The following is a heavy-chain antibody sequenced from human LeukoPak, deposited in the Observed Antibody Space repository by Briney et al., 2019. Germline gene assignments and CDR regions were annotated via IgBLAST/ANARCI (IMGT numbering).Heavy chain of an antibody. J-gene: IGHJ4*02. V-gene: IGHV1-24*01. CDR1: GYTLTELS. Sequence: ASVKVSCKVSGYTLTELSMHWVRQAPGKGLEWMGGFDPEDGETIYAQKFQGRVTMTEDTSSDTAYMELSSLRSEDTAVYYCATSEDSLYVSFDYWGREPWSPSPQ. CDR3: ATSEDSLYVSFDY. D-gene: IGHD3-16*01. CDR2: FDPEDGET.